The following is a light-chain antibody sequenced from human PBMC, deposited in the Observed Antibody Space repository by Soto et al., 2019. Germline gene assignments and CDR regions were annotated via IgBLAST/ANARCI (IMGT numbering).Light chain of an antibody. J-gene: IGKJ1*01. Sequence: DIQMTQSPSTLSASVGDRVTITCRASQDISRWLAWYQQKPGKAPKLLLFDVSSLESGVPSRFSGSGFGTEFTLTISSLHPDDFATYYCQQYSTYWSFGQGTKVDIK. CDR3: QQYSTYWS. CDR1: QDISRW. V-gene: IGKV1-5*01. CDR2: DVS.